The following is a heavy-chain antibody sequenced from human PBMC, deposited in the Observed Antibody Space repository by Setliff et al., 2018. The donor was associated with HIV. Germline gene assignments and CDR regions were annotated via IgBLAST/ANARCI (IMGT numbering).Heavy chain of an antibody. CDR1: GGSISSGSYY. Sequence: LSLTCTVSGGSISSGSYYWGWIRQPPGKGLEWIGSLRPSGNTYYNPSLKSRVTISVDTSKNQFSLNLSSVTAADTAVYYCARHGAFYYYYYMDVWGKGTTVTVSS. CDR3: ARHGAFYYYYYMDV. J-gene: IGHJ6*03. V-gene: IGHV4-39*01. CDR2: LRPSGNT.